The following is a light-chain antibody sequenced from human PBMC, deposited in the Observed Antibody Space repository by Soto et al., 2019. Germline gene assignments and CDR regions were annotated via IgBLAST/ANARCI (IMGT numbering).Light chain of an antibody. J-gene: IGLJ1*01. V-gene: IGLV2-23*01. CDR2: EGN. CDR3: CSDAGSRV. CDR1: SSDVGTYNL. Sequence: QSVLTQPASVSGSPGQSITISCAGASSDVGTYNLVSWYQHHPDKAPKLIIYEGNKRPSGVSNRFSGSKSGNTASLTISGLQAEDEADYYCCSDAGSRVFGTGTKVTVL.